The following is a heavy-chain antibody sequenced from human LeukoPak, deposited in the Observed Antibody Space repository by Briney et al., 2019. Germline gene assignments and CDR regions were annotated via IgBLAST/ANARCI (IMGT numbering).Heavy chain of an antibody. D-gene: IGHD3-3*01. CDR2: ITSNGGST. V-gene: IGHV3-64*01. J-gene: IGHJ6*03. Sequence: GGSLRLSCAASGFTFSNYAMRWVRQAPGKGLEFVSAITSNGGSTYYANSVKGRFTISRDNSKNTLYLQMGSVRAEDTAVYYCARGTIFGVYYMDAWGKGTTVTVSS. CDR1: GFTFSNYA. CDR3: ARGTIFGVYYMDA.